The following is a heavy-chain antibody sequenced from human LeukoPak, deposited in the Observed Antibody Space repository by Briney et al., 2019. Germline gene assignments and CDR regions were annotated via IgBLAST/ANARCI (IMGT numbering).Heavy chain of an antibody. CDR1: GGSISSGGYY. V-gene: IGHV4-31*03. J-gene: IGHJ4*02. CDR3: ARDPTYYYGSGSYRDFDY. CDR2: IYYSGST. D-gene: IGHD3-10*01. Sequence: SQTLSLTCTVSGGSISSGGYYWSWIRQHPGKGLEWIGYIYYSGSTYYNLSLKSRVTISVGTSKNQFSLKLSSVTAADTAVYYCARDPTYYYGSGSYRDFDYWGQGTLVTVSS.